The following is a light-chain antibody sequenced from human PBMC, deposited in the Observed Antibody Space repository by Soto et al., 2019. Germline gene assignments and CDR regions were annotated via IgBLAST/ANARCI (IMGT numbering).Light chain of an antibody. J-gene: IGKJ5*01. CDR3: QQYGTSPIT. CDR2: GAS. Sequence: EIVLTQSPGTLSLSSGERATLSCRASQSIGSSYLAWYQQKPGQAPRLLIYGASSRATGIPDRFSGSGSGTDFTLTISRLDPEDFAVYYCQQYGTSPITLGQGTRLEIK. CDR1: QSIGSSY. V-gene: IGKV3-20*01.